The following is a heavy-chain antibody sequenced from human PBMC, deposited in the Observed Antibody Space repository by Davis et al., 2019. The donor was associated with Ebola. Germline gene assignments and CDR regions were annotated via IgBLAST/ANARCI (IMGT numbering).Heavy chain of an antibody. D-gene: IGHD6-19*01. V-gene: IGHV1-69*06. J-gene: IGHJ3*02. CDR3: AKETVAGTDAFDI. CDR1: RGTLNTYA. Sequence: SVKVSCKASRGTLNTYAIGWVRQAPGQGLEWVGAINPILTSPHYAQKLQGRVTLTADRSTSTAYMELNSLTSEDSAVYYCAKETVAGTDAFDIWGQGTMVTVSS. CDR2: INPILTSP.